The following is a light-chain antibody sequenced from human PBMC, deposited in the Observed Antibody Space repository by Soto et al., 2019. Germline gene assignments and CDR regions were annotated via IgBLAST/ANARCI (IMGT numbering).Light chain of an antibody. CDR3: QQYGSSPPWT. Sequence: EIVLTQSPGTLSLSPGERATLSCRASQSVSSSYLAWYQQKPGQAPRLLIYGASSRATGIPDRFSGSGSVTDFTLTISRLEPEDFAVYYCQQYGSSPPWTFGQGTKVEIK. V-gene: IGKV3-20*01. CDR2: GAS. CDR1: QSVSSSY. J-gene: IGKJ1*01.